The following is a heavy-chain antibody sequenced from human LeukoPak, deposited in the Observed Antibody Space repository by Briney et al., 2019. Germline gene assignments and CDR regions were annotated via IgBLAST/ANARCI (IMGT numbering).Heavy chain of an antibody. V-gene: IGHV4-34*01. Sequence: PSETLSLTCAVYGESFSGYYWIWIRQPPGKGLEWIGEINHSGSTNYNPSLKSRVTISVDMSKNQFSLKLSSVTAADTAVYCCARGDSSGWYDYWGQGTLVTVSS. CDR3: ARGDSSGWYDY. J-gene: IGHJ4*02. CDR2: INHSGST. D-gene: IGHD6-19*01. CDR1: GESFSGYY.